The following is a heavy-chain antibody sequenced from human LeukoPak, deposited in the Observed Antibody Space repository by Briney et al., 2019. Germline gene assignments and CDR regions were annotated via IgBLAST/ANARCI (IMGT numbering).Heavy chain of an antibody. D-gene: IGHD3-3*01. CDR3: ARDEGIRRFIDY. Sequence: PGRSLRLSCAASGFTFSSYGMHWVRQAPGKGLEWVAVIWYDGSNKYYADSVKGRFTISRDNSKNTLYLQMNSLRAEDTAVYYCARDEGIRRFIDYWGQGTLVTVSS. J-gene: IGHJ4*02. CDR1: GFTFSSYG. V-gene: IGHV3-33*01. CDR2: IWYDGSNK.